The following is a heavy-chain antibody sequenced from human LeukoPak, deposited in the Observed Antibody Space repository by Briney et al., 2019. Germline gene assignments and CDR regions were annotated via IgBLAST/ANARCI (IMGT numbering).Heavy chain of an antibody. J-gene: IGHJ5*02. CDR2: IYSSGST. V-gene: IGHV4-4*07. CDR3: ARGAYGSGSTSWFDP. CDR1: GGSISSYY. D-gene: IGHD3-10*01. Sequence: SETLALTCTVSGGSISSYYWSWIRQPAGKGLEWIGRIYSSGSTDYNSSLKSRVTMSVDTSKNQFSLKLSSVTAADTAVYYCARGAYGSGSTSWFDPWGQGTLVTVSS.